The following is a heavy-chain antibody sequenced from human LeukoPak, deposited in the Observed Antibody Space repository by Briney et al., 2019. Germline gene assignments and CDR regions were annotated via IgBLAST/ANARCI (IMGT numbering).Heavy chain of an antibody. D-gene: IGHD3-10*01. V-gene: IGHV3-23*01. J-gene: IGHJ4*02. CDR2: ISGSGYST. CDR1: GFTVSSNY. Sequence: GGFLRLSCAASGFTVSSNYMSWVRQAPGKGLEWVSGISGSGYSTYYSDSVKGRFTISRDNSKNTLYLEMNSLRAEDTAVYYCAKSSRGTMVRVLDYWGQGTLVTVSS. CDR3: AKSSRGTMVRVLDY.